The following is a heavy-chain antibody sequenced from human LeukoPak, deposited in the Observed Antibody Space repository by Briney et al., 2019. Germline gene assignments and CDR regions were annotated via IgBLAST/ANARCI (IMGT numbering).Heavy chain of an antibody. CDR2: IRGGGAGA. Sequence: PGGSLRLSCAASEFTFGSFAMSWVRQAPGEGLEWVSYIRGGGAGALYADSVKGRFTVSRDNSRSTLYLQMNSLRVEDTAVYYCAKCAQSYGNDAFGLWGPGTMVTVSS. V-gene: IGHV3-23*01. CDR1: EFTFGSFA. J-gene: IGHJ3*01. CDR3: AKCAQSYGNDAFGL. D-gene: IGHD5-18*01.